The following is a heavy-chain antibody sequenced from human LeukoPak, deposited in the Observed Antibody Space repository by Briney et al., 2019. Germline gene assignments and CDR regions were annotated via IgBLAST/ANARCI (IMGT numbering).Heavy chain of an antibody. CDR2: IKEDGSVK. V-gene: IGHV3-7*03. CDR3: AKDRLRFSY. J-gene: IGHJ4*02. Sequence: GGSLRLSCAASGFTFSSSWMSWVRQAPGKGLEWVANIKEDGSVKYYVDSVKGRFTISRDNAKNSLSLQMSSLRAEDTAVYYRAKDRLRFSYWGQGTLVTVSS. CDR1: GFTFSSSW. D-gene: IGHD3-16*01.